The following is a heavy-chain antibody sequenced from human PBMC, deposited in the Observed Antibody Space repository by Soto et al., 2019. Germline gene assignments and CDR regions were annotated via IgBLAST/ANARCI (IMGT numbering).Heavy chain of an antibody. CDR3: ARDLSAGFG. D-gene: IGHD3-3*01. CDR1: GGTFSSYA. Sequence: VSCKASGGTFSSYAIDWVLQAPGQGLEWMGGIIPIFGTANYAQKFQGRVTITADKSTSTAYMELSSLRSEDTAVYYCARDLSAGFGWGQGTLVTVSS. V-gene: IGHV1-69*06. CDR2: IIPIFGTA. J-gene: IGHJ4*02.